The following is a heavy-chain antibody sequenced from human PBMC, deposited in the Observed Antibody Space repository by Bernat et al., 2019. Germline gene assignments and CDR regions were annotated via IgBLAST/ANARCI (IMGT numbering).Heavy chain of an antibody. Sequence: EVQLVESGGGLVQPGGSLRLSCAASGFSFSNYWMHWVRQAPGKGLAWVSHINSDGSSTRYGDSVKGRFTISRDNAKNTLYLQMNSLRAEDTAVYYCTKGGLRTFDFWGQGTLVTVSS. J-gene: IGHJ4*02. CDR2: INSDGSST. CDR1: GFSFSNYW. V-gene: IGHV3-74*01. CDR3: TKGGLRTFDF. D-gene: IGHD5-12*01.